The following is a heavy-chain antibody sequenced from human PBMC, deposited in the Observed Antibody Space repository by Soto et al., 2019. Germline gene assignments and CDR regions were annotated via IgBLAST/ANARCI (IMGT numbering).Heavy chain of an antibody. CDR3: GRGRAYIDY. V-gene: IGHV3-66*01. J-gene: IGHJ4*02. CDR1: GFSVSSNS. Sequence: EVQLVESGGGLVQPGGSLRLSCAASGFSVSSNSMNWVRQAPGKGLEWVSIFYSGDTTYYADSVKGRFTMSRDSSKNALYLQMNSLRGEDTAVYYCGRGRAYIDYWGQGTLVTVSS. CDR2: FYSGDTT.